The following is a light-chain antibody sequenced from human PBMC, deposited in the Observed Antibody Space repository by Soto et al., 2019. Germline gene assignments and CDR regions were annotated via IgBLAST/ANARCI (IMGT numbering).Light chain of an antibody. Sequence: QLVLTQSSSASASLGSSVKLTCTLSSGHTSYIIAWHQQQPEKGPRYLMKLNSDGSHSKGDGIPDRFSGSSSGAERYLTISSLQSEDEADYYCQTWDTGIRVVFGGGTKLTVL. CDR2: LNSDGSH. CDR3: QTWDTGIRVV. CDR1: SGHTSYI. V-gene: IGLV4-69*01. J-gene: IGLJ2*01.